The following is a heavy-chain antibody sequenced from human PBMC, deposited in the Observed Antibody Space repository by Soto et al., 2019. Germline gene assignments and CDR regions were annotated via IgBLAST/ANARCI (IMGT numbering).Heavy chain of an antibody. CDR3: ARGRSGTYNAFDL. J-gene: IGHJ3*01. CDR1: GFTFSTFY. Sequence: QVQLVESGGGLVRPGGSLRLSCAASGFTFSTFYMNWVRQAPGKGLEWVSFLSSESTFISYADSVKGRLTISRDNSKKSLFLQMDSLRVEDTAVYYCARGRSGTYNAFDLWGQGTVVTVSS. CDR2: LSSESTFI. V-gene: IGHV3-11*06. D-gene: IGHD1-26*01.